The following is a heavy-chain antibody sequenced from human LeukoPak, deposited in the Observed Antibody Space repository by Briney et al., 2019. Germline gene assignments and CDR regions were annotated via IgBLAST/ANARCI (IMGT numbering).Heavy chain of an antibody. Sequence: AGGSLRLSCAASGFTFSSYGMHWVRQAPGKGLEWVAFIRYDGSNKYYADSVKGRFTISRDNSKNTLYLQMNSLRAEDTAVYYCAKDRYFRPPYGSGEFPPDYWGQGTLVTVSS. D-gene: IGHD3-10*01. V-gene: IGHV3-30*02. CDR2: IRYDGSNK. J-gene: IGHJ4*02. CDR3: AKDRYFRPPYGSGEFPPDY. CDR1: GFTFSSYG.